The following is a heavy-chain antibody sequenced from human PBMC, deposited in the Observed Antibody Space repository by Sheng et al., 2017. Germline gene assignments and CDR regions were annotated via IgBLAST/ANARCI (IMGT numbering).Heavy chain of an antibody. CDR3: AREGPSDYYYYMDV. J-gene: IGHJ6*03. V-gene: IGHV3-30-3*01. Sequence: QVQLVESGGGVVQPGRSLRLSCAASGFTFSSYAMHWVRQAPGKGLEWVAVISYDGSNKYYADSVKGRFTISRDNSKNTLYLQMNSLRAEDTAVYYCAREGPSDYYYYMDVWGKGTTVTVSS. CDR1: GFTFSSYA. CDR2: ISYDGSNK.